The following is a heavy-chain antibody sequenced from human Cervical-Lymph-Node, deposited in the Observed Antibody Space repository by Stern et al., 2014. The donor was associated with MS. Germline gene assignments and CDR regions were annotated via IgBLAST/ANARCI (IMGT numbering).Heavy chain of an antibody. V-gene: IGHV4-39*01. CDR2: VYYSGAN. CDR1: GDSISSYTHY. Sequence: QVQLVESGPGLVKPSETLSLTCAVSGDSISSYTHYWAWIRQPPGKGLEWIGSVYYSGANYYNPPLKSPVTISVNTSKNHFPLGLNSVTAADTAVYYCAKHACTGAACPFDLWGQGTLVTVSS. D-gene: IGHD2-8*02. J-gene: IGHJ4*02. CDR3: AKHACTGAACPFDL.